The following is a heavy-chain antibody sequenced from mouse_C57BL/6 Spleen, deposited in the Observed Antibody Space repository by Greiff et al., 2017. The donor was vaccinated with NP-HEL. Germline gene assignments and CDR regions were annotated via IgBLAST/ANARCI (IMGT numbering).Heavy chain of an antibody. V-gene: IGHV1-80*01. J-gene: IGHJ2*01. CDR3: ANEGSYYFDY. CDR1: GYAFRSYW. Sequence: QVQLKESEAELVKPGASVKISCKASGYAFRSYWLNWVKQRPGKGLEWIGQIYPGDGDTNYNGKFKGKATLTADKSSSTAYMQLSSLTSEDSAVYFCANEGSYYFDYWGQGTTLTVSS. CDR2: IYPGDGDT.